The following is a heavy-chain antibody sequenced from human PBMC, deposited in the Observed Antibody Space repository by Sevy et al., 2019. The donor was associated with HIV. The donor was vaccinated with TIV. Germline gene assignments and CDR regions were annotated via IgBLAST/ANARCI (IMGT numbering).Heavy chain of an antibody. V-gene: IGHV3-21*01. CDR2: ISSSSRHI. D-gene: IGHD6-13*01. CDR3: ARVAADDPDFYYYGMDV. J-gene: IGHJ6*02. Sequence: GGSLRLSCAASGFTFSSYAMNWVRQAPGNGLEWVSSISSSSRHIYAADSLKGRFTISRDNAKNSLFLQMNSLRAEDTAIYYCARVAADDPDFYYYGMDVSGQGTSVTVSS. CDR1: GFTFSSYA.